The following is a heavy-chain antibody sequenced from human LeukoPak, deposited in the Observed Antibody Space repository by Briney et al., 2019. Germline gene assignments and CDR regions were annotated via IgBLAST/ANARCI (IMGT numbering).Heavy chain of an antibody. J-gene: IGHJ4*02. Sequence: SETLSLTCDVSGYSISSGYYXXXXXQPPGXXLEXXXXXYHSGSTXXKXSXXXRVXIXXXTSKNQFSLKLSSVTAADTALYYCAXDDSGSFDYWDQGTLVIVSS. CDR2: XYHSGST. CDR1: GYSISSGYY. D-gene: IGHD3-10*01. V-gene: IGHV4-38-2*02. CDR3: AXDDSGSFDY.